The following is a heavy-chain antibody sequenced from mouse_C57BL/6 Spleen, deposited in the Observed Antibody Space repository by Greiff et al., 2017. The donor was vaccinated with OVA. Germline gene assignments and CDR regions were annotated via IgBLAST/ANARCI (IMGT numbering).Heavy chain of an antibody. D-gene: IGHD1-1*01. V-gene: IGHV1-69*01. CDR3: ARRNYGSSYVWYFDV. CDR1: GYTFTSYW. Sequence: VQLQQPGAELVMPGASVKLSCKASGYTFTSYWMHWVKQRPGQGLEWIGEIDPSDSYTNYNQKFKGKSTLTVDKSSSTAYMQLSSLTSEDSAVYYCARRNYGSSYVWYFDVWGTGTTVTVSS. CDR2: IDPSDSYT. J-gene: IGHJ1*03.